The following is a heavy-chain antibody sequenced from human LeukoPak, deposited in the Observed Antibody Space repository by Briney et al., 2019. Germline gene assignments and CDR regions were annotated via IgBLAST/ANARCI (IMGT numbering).Heavy chain of an antibody. CDR1: GGSFSGYY. V-gene: IGHV4-34*01. Sequence: SETLSLTYAVYGGSFSGYYWSWIRQPPGKGLEWIGKINHSGSTNYNPSLKSRVTISVDTSKNQFSLKLSSVTAADTAVYYCARVWTDPSRYYDFWSGPRGYYFDYWGQGTLVTVSS. J-gene: IGHJ4*02. CDR3: ARVWTDPSRYYDFWSGPRGYYFDY. D-gene: IGHD3-3*01. CDR2: INHSGST.